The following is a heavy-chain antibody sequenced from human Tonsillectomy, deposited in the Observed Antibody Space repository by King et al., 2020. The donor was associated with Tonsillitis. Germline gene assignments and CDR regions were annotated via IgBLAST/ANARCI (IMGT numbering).Heavy chain of an antibody. V-gene: IGHV4-59*01. J-gene: IGHJ4*02. CDR1: GGSISSYY. CDR3: ARARTGDDYFNY. D-gene: IGHD7-27*01. CDR2: IYYSGST. Sequence: QLQESGPGLVKPSETLSLTCTVSGGSISSYYWSWIRQPPGKGLEWIGYIYYSGSTNYYPSLKSRVSISVDTSKNQFSLKLSSVTAADTAVYYCARARTGDDYFNYWGQGALVTVSS.